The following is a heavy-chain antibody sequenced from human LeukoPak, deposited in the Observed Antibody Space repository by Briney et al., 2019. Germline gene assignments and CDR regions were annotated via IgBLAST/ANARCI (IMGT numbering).Heavy chain of an antibody. CDR3: ARETDYSSGWASYYFDY. CDR2: IYSGGST. CDR1: GFTFSSYA. D-gene: IGHD6-19*01. Sequence: PGGSLRLSCAASGFTFSSYAMSWVRQAPGKGLEWVSLIYSGGSTFYADSVRGRFTISRDNSKNTLYLQMNTLRAEDTAVYYCARETDYSSGWASYYFDYWGQGTLVTVSS. J-gene: IGHJ4*02. V-gene: IGHV3-66*01.